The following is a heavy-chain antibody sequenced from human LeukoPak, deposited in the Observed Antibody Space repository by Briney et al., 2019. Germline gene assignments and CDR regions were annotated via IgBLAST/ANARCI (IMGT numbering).Heavy chain of an antibody. CDR1: GITVSSNY. D-gene: IGHD2-2*02. CDR2: IYSGGST. J-gene: IGHJ3*02. Sequence: PGGSLRLSCAASGITVSSNYMNWVRQAPGKGLEWVSVIYSGGSTYYADSVKGRFTISRDNSKNTVYLQMNSLRAEDTAVYYCARDLAHTQSFDIWGRGTMVTASS. V-gene: IGHV3-53*01. CDR3: ARDLAHTQSFDI.